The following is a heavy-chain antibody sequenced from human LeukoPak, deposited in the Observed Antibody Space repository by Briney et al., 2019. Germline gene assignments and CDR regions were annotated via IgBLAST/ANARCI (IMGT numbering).Heavy chain of an antibody. CDR1: GFTFSSYA. V-gene: IGHV3-23*01. CDR2: ISVSGGST. CDR3: AKYSSSFDGMDV. Sequence: GGSLRLSCVVSGFTFSSYAMSWVRQAPGKGLEWVSAISVSGGSTYYADSVKGRFTISRDNSKNTLYLQMNSLRAEDTAVYYCAKYSSSFDGMDVWGQGTTVTVSS. J-gene: IGHJ6*02. D-gene: IGHD6-13*01.